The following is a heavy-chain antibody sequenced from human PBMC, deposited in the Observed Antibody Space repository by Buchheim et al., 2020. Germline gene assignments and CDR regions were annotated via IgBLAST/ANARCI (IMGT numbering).Heavy chain of an antibody. V-gene: IGHV3-30*18. CDR2: ISYDGSDE. Sequence: QVNLVASGGGVVQPGTSLRLSCAASGFTFNNYGMHWVRQAPGKGLEWVAVISYDGSDEFYADSVKGRFTISRDNSKKSLYLQMNSLRPEDTATHYCSKQYGSGSYYIGDSWGQGTL. D-gene: IGHD3-10*01. CDR1: GFTFNNYG. J-gene: IGHJ5*01. CDR3: SKQYGSGSYYIGDS.